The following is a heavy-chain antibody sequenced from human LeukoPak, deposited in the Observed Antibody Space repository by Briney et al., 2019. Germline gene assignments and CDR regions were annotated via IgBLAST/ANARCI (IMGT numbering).Heavy chain of an antibody. CDR2: ISGSGEST. D-gene: IGHD3-9*01. CDR3: ARVNGPVLTGKLDC. Sequence: PGGSLRLSCAASGFTFTNIAMTWVRQPPGERLEWVSTISGSGESTYYTDSLKGRFTISRDNSKNTVYLHMNSLRAEDTAAYYCARVNGPVLTGKLDCWGQGTLVTVSS. V-gene: IGHV3-23*01. J-gene: IGHJ4*02. CDR1: GFTFTNIA.